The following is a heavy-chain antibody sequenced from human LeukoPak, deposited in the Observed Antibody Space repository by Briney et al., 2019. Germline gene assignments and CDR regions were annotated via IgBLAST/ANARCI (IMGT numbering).Heavy chain of an antibody. CDR2: MYYSGST. V-gene: IGHV4-39*01. J-gene: IGHJ4*02. D-gene: IGHD6-13*01. CDR3: ASAVTSSWYGEAFDY. Sequence: KSSETLSLTCTVSGGSISSSSYYWGWIRQPPGKGLEWIGSMYYSGSTYYNPSLKSRVTISVDTSKNQFSLKLSSVTAADTAVYYCASAVTSSWYGEAFDYWGQGTLVTVSS. CDR1: GGSISSSSYY.